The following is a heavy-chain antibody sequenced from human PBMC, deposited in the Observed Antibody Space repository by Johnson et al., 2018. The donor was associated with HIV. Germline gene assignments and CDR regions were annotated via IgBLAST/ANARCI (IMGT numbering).Heavy chain of an antibody. CDR2: IKHDGTES. Sequence: VQLVESGGGLVRPGGSLRLSCVASGFMFRSSWMTWVRQAPGMGLEWVASIKHDGTESYYVDSVKGRFTISRDNAKSSLYLQMNSLRVEDTAVYYCARYPIRDDAFDVWGQGTMVTVSS. J-gene: IGHJ3*01. D-gene: IGHD5-12*01. V-gene: IGHV3-7*01. CDR1: GFMFRSSW. CDR3: ARYPIRDDAFDV.